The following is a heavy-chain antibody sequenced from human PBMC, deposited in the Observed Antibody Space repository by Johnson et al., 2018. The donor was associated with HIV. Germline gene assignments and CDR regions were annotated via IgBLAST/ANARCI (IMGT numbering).Heavy chain of an antibody. Sequence: VQLVESGGGLVQPGGSLRLSCAASGFTFSDYDMHWVRQATGEGLEWVSAIGSAGDTYYPGSVKGRFTISRENAKNSLYLQMNSLRAGDTAVSYCASGPSVVTLHAFDLWGQGTLVTVSS. V-gene: IGHV3-13*01. J-gene: IGHJ3*01. D-gene: IGHD4-23*01. CDR2: IGSAGDT. CDR3: ASGPSVVTLHAFDL. CDR1: GFTFSDYD.